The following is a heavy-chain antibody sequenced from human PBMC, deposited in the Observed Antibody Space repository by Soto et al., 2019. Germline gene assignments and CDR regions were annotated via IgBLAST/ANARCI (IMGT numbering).Heavy chain of an antibody. CDR3: ARDMVTIFGVVIKD. Sequence: QVPLVQSGAEVKKPGASVKVSCKASGYTFTNYGITWVRQAPGQGLEWMGWINSYNGNTHYAQKLQGRVTMTTDTSTSRAYMELRSLRSDDTAVYYCARDMVTIFGVVIKDWGQGTLVTVSS. V-gene: IGHV1-18*01. J-gene: IGHJ4*02. CDR1: GYTFTNYG. CDR2: INSYNGNT. D-gene: IGHD3-3*01.